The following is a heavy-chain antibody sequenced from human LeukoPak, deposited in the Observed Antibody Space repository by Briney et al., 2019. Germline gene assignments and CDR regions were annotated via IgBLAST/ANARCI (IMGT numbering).Heavy chain of an antibody. CDR3: ARAPITGTSRDYFDY. D-gene: IGHD1-7*01. V-gene: IGHV1-46*01. J-gene: IGHJ4*02. CDR2: INPSGGST. Sequence: GASVKVSCKASGYTFTSYYMHWVRQAPGQGLEWMGIINPSGGSTSYAQKFQGRVTMTRDTSTSTVYMELSSLRSEDTAVYYCARAPITGTSRDYFDYWGQGTLVTVSS. CDR1: GYTFTSYY.